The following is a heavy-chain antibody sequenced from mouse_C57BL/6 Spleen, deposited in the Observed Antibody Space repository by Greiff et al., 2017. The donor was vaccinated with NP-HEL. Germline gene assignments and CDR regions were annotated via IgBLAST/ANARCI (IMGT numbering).Heavy chain of an antibody. CDR1: GFTFSSYT. Sequence: EVKVEESGGGLVKPGGSLKLSCAASGFTFSSYTMSWVRQTPEKRLEWVATISGGGGNTYYPDSVKGRFTISRDNAKNTLYLQMSSLRSEDTALYYCARHHYYGSSYGFAYWGQGTLVTVSA. J-gene: IGHJ3*01. CDR3: ARHHYYGSSYGFAY. CDR2: ISGGGGNT. V-gene: IGHV5-9*01. D-gene: IGHD1-1*01.